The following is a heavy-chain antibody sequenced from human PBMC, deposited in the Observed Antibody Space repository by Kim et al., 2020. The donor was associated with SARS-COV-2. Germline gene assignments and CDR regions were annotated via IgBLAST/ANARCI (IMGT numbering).Heavy chain of an antibody. CDR1: GFTFSSYS. CDR3: ARDLGYCTIGVCYAVYYGMDV. J-gene: IGHJ6*02. D-gene: IGHD2-8*01. V-gene: IGHV3-21*01. Sequence: GGSLRLSCAASGFTFSSYSMNWVRQAPGKGLEWVSSISSSSSYIYYADSVKGRFTISRDNAKNSLYLQMNSLRAEDTAVYYCARDLGYCTIGVCYAVYYGMDVWGQGTTVTVSS. CDR2: ISSSSSYI.